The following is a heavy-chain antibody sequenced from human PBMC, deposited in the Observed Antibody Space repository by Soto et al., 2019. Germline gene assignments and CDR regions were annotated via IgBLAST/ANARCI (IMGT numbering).Heavy chain of an antibody. V-gene: IGHV1-8*01. CDR3: ARGTVRSTSFDY. D-gene: IGHD2-2*01. CDR1: GYTFASYN. CDR2: MNPNTGST. Sequence: GASVKVSCKASGYTFASYNINWVRQATGQGLEWMGWMNPNTGSTGYAQKFQGRVTMTRNTAMRTAYMELSGLRSEDTAVYYCARGTVRSTSFDYWGQGALVTVSS. J-gene: IGHJ4*02.